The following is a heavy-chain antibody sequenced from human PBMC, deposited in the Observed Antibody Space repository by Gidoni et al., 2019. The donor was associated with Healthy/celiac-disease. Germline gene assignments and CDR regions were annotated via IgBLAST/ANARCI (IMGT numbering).Heavy chain of an antibody. CDR3: ARVPFGSYYWYFDL. J-gene: IGHJ2*01. V-gene: IGHV4-59*01. CDR1: GGSISSYY. CDR2: IYYSGST. D-gene: IGHD1-26*01. Sequence: QESGPGLGKPSETLSLTCTVSGGSISSYYWSWIRQPPGKGLEWIGYIYYSGSTNYNPSLKSRVTISVDTSKNQFSLKLSSVTAADTAVYYCARVPFGSYYWYFDLWGRGTLVTVSS.